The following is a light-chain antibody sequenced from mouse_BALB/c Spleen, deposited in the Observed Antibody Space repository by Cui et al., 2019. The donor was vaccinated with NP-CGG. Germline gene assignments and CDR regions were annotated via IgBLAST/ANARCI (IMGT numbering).Light chain of an antibody. CDR2: GTN. CDR3: VLWYNNHWV. CDR1: TGIVTSSNY. J-gene: IGLJ1*01. Sequence: QAVVTQESALTTSPGETVTLTCRSSTGIVTSSNYANWVQEKPDHLFTGLIGGTNNRAPGVPARFSGSLIGDKAALTITGAQTEDEAIYFCVLWYNNHWVFGGGTKLTVL. V-gene: IGLV1*01.